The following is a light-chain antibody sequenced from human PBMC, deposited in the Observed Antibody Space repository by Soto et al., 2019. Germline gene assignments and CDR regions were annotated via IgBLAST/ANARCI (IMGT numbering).Light chain of an antibody. V-gene: IGKV1-16*02. CDR1: QGISKY. CDR2: ATS. Sequence: DIQMTQSPSSLSASVGDSVTITCRASQGISKYVAWFQQKPGKAPKSLIYATSRLQSGVSSKFSGSGSGTDFTLTISSVQPEDFATKYCQQYDSHPRTFGQGTKLEMK. CDR3: QQYDSHPRT. J-gene: IGKJ2*01.